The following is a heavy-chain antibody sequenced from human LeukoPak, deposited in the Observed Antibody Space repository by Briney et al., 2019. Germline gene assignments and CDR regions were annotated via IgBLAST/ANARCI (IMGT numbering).Heavy chain of an antibody. CDR3: ARDQSSAASYNWFDP. Sequence: GASVKVSCKASGGTFSSYAISWVRQAPGQGLEWMGGIIPIFGTANYAQKFQGRVTITADESTSTAYMELSSLRSEDTPVYYCARDQSSAASYNWFDPWGQGTLVTVSS. J-gene: IGHJ5*02. D-gene: IGHD1-26*01. V-gene: IGHV1-69*13. CDR2: IIPIFGTA. CDR1: GGTFSSYA.